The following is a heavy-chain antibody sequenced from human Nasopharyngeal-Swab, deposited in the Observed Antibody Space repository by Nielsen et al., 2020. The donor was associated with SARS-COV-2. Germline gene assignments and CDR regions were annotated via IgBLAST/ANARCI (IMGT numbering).Heavy chain of an antibody. Sequence: GESLKTSCAASGFTFSSYSMNWVRQAPGKGLEWVSSISSSSSYIYYADSVKGRFTISRDNAKNSLYLQMNSLRAEDTAVYYCARHRGYDYVWGSYRYSTYDAFDIWGQGTMVTVSS. D-gene: IGHD3-16*02. CDR3: ARHRGYDYVWGSYRYSTYDAFDI. CDR1: GFTFSSYS. J-gene: IGHJ3*02. CDR2: ISSSSSYI. V-gene: IGHV3-21*01.